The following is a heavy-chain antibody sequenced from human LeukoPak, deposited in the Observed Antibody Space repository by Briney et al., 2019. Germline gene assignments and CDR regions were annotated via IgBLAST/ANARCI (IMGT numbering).Heavy chain of an antibody. D-gene: IGHD2-15*01. Sequence: PGGSLSLSCAASGFTFSSYAMHWVRQAPGKGLQYVSAISSNGGGTYYANSVKGRFTISRDNSKNTLYLQMGSLRAEDMAVYYCARAPGPSGGPDYWGQGTLVTVSS. CDR3: ARAPGPSGGPDY. J-gene: IGHJ4*02. CDR1: GFTFSSYA. CDR2: ISSNGGGT. V-gene: IGHV3-64*01.